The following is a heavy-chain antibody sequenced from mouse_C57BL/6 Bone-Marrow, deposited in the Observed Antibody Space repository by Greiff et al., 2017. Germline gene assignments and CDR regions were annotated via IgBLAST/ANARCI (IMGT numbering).Heavy chain of an antibody. J-gene: IGHJ4*01. Sequence: VQLKESGAELVRPGASVKLSCTASGFNIKDDYMHWVKQRPEQGLEGIGWIDPENGDTEDASKFQGKATITADTSSNTAYRQLSSLTSEDTAVYYCTTYAMDYWGQGTSVTVSS. V-gene: IGHV14-4*01. CDR2: IDPENGDT. CDR3: TTYAMDY. CDR1: GFNIKDDY.